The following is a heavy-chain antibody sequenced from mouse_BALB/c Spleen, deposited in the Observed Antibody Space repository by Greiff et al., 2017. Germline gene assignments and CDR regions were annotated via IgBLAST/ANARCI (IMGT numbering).Heavy chain of an antibody. CDR3: ARGLDGYHAMDY. J-gene: IGHJ4*01. CDR2: ISTYYGDA. D-gene: IGHD2-3*01. CDR1: GYTFTDYA. V-gene: IGHV1S137*01. Sequence: QVQLQQSGAELVRPGVSVKISCKGSGYTFTDYAMHWVKQSHAKSLEWIGVISTYYGDASYNQKFKGKATMTVDKSSSTAYMELARLTSEDSAIYYCARGLDGYHAMDYWGQGTSVTVSS.